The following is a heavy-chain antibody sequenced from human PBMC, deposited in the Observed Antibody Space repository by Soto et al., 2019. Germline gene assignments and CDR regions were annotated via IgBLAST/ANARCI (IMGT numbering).Heavy chain of an antibody. V-gene: IGHV3-7*04. CDR3: ARGDYYDTSGPFSDAFDI. Sequence: GGSLRLSCAASGFTFNTYWMSWVRQAPGKGLEWVANIKPDGSEKCYVDSVKGRFTISRDNAKNSLYLQMNSLRAEDTAVYFCARGDYYDTSGPFSDAFDIWGQGTMVT. CDR1: GFTFNTYW. D-gene: IGHD3-22*01. J-gene: IGHJ3*02. CDR2: IKPDGSEK.